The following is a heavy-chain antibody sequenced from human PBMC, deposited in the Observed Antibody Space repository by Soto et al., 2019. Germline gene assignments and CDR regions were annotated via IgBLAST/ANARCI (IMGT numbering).Heavy chain of an antibody. CDR3: AKRGLNSGYAYDY. CDR2: ISGSGGST. Sequence: PGGSLRLSCAASGFTFSSYAMSWVRQAPGKGLEWVSTISGSGGSTYYADSVKGRFTISRDNSENTLYLQMNSLRAEDTAVYYCAKRGLNSGYAYDYWGQGTLVTVSS. CDR1: GFTFSSYA. D-gene: IGHD5-12*01. J-gene: IGHJ4*02. V-gene: IGHV3-23*01.